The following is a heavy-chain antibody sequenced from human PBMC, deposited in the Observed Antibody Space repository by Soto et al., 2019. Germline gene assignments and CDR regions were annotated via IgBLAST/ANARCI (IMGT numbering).Heavy chain of an antibody. J-gene: IGHJ6*03. D-gene: IGHD1-1*01. CDR2: IGAYNGDT. V-gene: IGHV1-18*01. CDR3: ARGRQLAGYFYYYMDV. Sequence: ASVKVSCKASGYTFTNYGITWVRQAPGQGLEWMGGIGAYNGDTHYTQRLQGRVTMTTDTSTSTAYMELRGLRSDDTAIYYCARGRQLAGYFYYYMDVWGKGTTVTVSS. CDR1: GYTFTNYG.